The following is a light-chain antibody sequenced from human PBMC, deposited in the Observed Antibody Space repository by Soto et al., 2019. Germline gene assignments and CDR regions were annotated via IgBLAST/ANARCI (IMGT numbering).Light chain of an antibody. CDR1: QSVGANF. J-gene: IGKJ2*01. Sequence: TVVTQSTGTVSLSPGERATLYCRTSQSVGANFLAWYQQKPGQAPRLLIYGVFNRATGIPARFSGSGSGTDFTLTISGLSPEDSAVYYCRHDDGSPRTFGQGTKVEIK. CDR3: RHDDGSPRT. V-gene: IGKV3-20*01. CDR2: GVF.